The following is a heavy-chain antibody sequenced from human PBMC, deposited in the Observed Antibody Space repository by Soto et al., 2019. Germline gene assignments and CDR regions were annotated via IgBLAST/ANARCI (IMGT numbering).Heavy chain of an antibody. CDR3: ARDRVLGWFDP. V-gene: IGHV1-69*04. CDR2: IIPILGIA. J-gene: IGHJ5*02. D-gene: IGHD3-10*01. CDR1: GGTLSSDT. Sequence: SVKLACKASGGTLSSDTSSWVRQAPGQGLEWMGRIIPILGIANYAQKFQGRVTITADKSTSTAYMELSSLRSEDTAVYYCARDRVLGWFDPWGQGTLVTVSS.